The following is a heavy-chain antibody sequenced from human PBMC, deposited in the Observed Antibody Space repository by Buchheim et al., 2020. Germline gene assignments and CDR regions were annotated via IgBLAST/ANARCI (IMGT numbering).Heavy chain of an antibody. V-gene: IGHV4-34*01. J-gene: IGHJ6*02. CDR1: GGSFSGYY. Sequence: QVQLQQWGAGLLKPSETLSLTCAVYGGSFSGYYWSWIRQPPGKGLEWIGEINHSGSTNYNPSLKSRVTISVDTSKNQFSLKLSSVTAADTAVYYCARDKVLGCSGGSCYRSYYYYGKDVWGQGTT. CDR2: INHSGST. D-gene: IGHD2-15*01. CDR3: ARDKVLGCSGGSCYRSYYYYGKDV.